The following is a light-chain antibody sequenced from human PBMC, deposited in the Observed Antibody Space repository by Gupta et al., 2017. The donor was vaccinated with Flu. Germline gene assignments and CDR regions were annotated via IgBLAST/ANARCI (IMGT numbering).Light chain of an antibody. CDR2: DDS. J-gene: IGLJ3*02. CDR1: NIGSKS. CDR3: QVWDSTSDPLV. V-gene: IGLV3-21*02. Sequence: VLTQPPSVSAAPGRTARSTREGPNIGSKSVHWEQQKPGQAPFLVVHDDSERPSGIPERFSGSNSGNTATLTITRVEDGDEDDYHCQVWDSTSDPLVFGGGTKLTVL.